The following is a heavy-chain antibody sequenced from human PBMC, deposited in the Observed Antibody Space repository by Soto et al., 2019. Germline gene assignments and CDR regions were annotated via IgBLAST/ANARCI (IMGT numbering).Heavy chain of an antibody. CDR1: GFTFSSYW. CDR3: AKYSELPYEAYLQQ. V-gene: IGHV3-23*01. J-gene: IGHJ1*01. Sequence: GGSLRLSCAASGFTFSSYWMSWVRQAPGKGLEWVSAISSNGGRTFYADSLRGRFTISRDNSKSALYLQMNNLRAEDTAIYYCAKYSELPYEAYLQQWGQGTLVTVSS. D-gene: IGHD1-7*01. CDR2: ISSNGGRT.